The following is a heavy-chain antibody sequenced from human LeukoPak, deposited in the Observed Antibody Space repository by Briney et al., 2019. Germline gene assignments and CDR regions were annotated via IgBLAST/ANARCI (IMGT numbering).Heavy chain of an antibody. Sequence: ASVKVSCTASGYTFTSYDINWVRQATGQGLEWMGWTNPNSGNTGYAQKFQGRVTMTRNTSISTAYMELSSLRSEDTAVYYCAADVVTGTAWLDYWGQGTLVTVSS. CDR2: TNPNSGNT. J-gene: IGHJ4*02. D-gene: IGHD1-20*01. V-gene: IGHV1-8*01. CDR3: AADVVTGTAWLDY. CDR1: GYTFTSYD.